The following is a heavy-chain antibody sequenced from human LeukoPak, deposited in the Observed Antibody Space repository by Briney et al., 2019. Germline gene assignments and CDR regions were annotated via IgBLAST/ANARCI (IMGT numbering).Heavy chain of an antibody. D-gene: IGHD3-10*01. V-gene: IGHV4-59*01. Sequence: PSETLSLTCTVSGGSISSYYWSWIRQPPGKGLEWIGYISYSGSTNYNPSLKSRVTISVDTSKNQFSLKLSSVTAADTAVYYCARAPLWFGELGYYGMDVWGQGTTVTVSS. J-gene: IGHJ6*02. CDR3: ARAPLWFGELGYYGMDV. CDR1: GGSISSYY. CDR2: ISYSGST.